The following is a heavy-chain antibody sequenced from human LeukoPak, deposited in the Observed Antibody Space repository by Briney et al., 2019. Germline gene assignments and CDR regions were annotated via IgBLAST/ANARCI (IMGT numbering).Heavy chain of an antibody. Sequence: GESLKISCKGSGYSFTSYWISWVRQMPGKGLEWMGRIDPSDSYTNYSPSFQGHVTISADKSISTAYPQWSSLKASDTAMYYCARGPGVGATYYYYYGMDVWGQGTTVTVSS. CDR3: ARGPGVGATYYYYYGMDV. CDR2: IDPSDSYT. CDR1: GYSFTSYW. V-gene: IGHV5-10-1*01. D-gene: IGHD1-26*01. J-gene: IGHJ6*02.